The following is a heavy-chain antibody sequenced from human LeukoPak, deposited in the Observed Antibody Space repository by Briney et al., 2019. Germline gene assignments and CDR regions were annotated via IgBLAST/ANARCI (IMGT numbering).Heavy chain of an antibody. CDR1: GYTFTIYG. J-gene: IGHJ4*02. V-gene: IGHV1-18*01. CDR3: ARDYSGSYLGLDY. CDR2: ISAYNGNT. Sequence: AAVNVSFKASGYTFTIYGISWVRQAPGQGRGRMGWISAYNGNTNYAQKLQGRVTMTTDTSTSTAYMELRSLRSDDTAVYYCARDYSGSYLGLDYWGQGTLVTVSS. D-gene: IGHD1-26*01.